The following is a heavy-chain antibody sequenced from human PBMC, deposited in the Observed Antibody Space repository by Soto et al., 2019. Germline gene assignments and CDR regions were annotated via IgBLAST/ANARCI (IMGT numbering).Heavy chain of an antibody. CDR2: INPILGTP. CDR3: ARGGVDVVATSAFDY. Sequence: SVKVSCKASGATYSTSAISGVRQAPGQGLEWMGGINPILGTPDYAHKFQGRVTITADESTSTVYMELGSLRSEDTALYFCARGGVDVVATSAFDYWGQGTLVTVSS. D-gene: IGHD5-12*01. CDR1: GATYSTSA. J-gene: IGHJ4*02. V-gene: IGHV1-69*13.